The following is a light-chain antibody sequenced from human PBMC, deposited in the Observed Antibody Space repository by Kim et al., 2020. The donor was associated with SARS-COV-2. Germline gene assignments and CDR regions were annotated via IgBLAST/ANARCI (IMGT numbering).Light chain of an antibody. CDR2: GAS. CDR3: QQYDNSHTWT. J-gene: IGKJ1*01. CDR1: QSVSSNY. V-gene: IGKV3-20*01. Sequence: EIVLTQSPGTLSLSPGERATLSCRASQSVSSNYLAWYQQKPGQAPRLLIYGASSRATGIPDRFSGGGSGTDFTLTISRLEPEDFAVYFCQQYDNSHTWTFGQGTKVDIK.